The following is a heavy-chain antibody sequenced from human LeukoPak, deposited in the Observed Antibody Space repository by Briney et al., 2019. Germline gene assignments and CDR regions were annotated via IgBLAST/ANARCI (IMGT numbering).Heavy chain of an antibody. Sequence: GGSLRLSCAASGFTFSSYAMHWVRQAPAKGLEWVAVISFDGGNKYYADSVKGRFTISRDNSKNTLYLQMNSLRAEDTAVYYCARDHPVAYYDILTGYFAHYGMDVWGQGTAVTVSS. CDR3: ARDHPVAYYDILTGYFAHYGMDV. D-gene: IGHD3-9*01. CDR2: ISFDGGNK. V-gene: IGHV3-30*04. CDR1: GFTFSSYA. J-gene: IGHJ6*02.